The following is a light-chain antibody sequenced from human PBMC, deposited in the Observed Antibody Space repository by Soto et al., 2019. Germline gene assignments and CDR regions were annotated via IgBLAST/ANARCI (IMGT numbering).Light chain of an antibody. Sequence: QSVLTQPPSASGTPGQRVTISCSGSSSNIGSNTVNWYQQLPGTAPKLLIYSNNQRPSGVPDRFSGYKSGTSASLAISGLQSEDEADSYCAAWDDSLNGVVFGGGTQLTVL. CDR2: SNN. CDR3: AAWDDSLNGVV. CDR1: SSNIGSNT. J-gene: IGLJ2*01. V-gene: IGLV1-44*01.